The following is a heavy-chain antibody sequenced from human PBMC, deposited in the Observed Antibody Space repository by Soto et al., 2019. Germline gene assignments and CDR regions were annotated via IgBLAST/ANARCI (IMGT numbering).Heavy chain of an antibody. V-gene: IGHV3-53*01. CDR2: LYSGGTP. D-gene: IGHD3-10*01. J-gene: IGHJ4*02. Sequence: EVQLVESGGGLIQPGGSLRLSCAASGFNFIRTYMIWVRQAPGKGLEWVSILYSGGTPDYADSVKGRVTISRDTSENTLYHQMNSLRAEDAAVYYCARGLYDSGSFYFDFWGQGTLVTVSS. CDR1: GFNFIRTY. CDR3: ARGLYDSGSFYFDF.